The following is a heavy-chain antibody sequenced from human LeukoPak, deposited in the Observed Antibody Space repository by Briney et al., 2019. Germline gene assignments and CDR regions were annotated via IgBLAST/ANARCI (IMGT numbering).Heavy chain of an antibody. Sequence: PSETLSLTCAVYGGSFSGYYWSWIRQPPGKGLEWIGEINHSESTNYNPSLKSRVVISVDTSKSQFSLKLTSVIAADTAAYYCARGYQLLWGGWFDPWGQGTLVTVSS. CDR3: ARGYQLLWGGWFDP. J-gene: IGHJ5*02. CDR1: GGSFSGYY. D-gene: IGHD2-2*01. CDR2: INHSEST. V-gene: IGHV4-34*01.